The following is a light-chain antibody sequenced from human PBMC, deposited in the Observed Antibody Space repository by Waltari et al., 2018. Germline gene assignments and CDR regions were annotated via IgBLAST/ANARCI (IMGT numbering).Light chain of an antibody. J-gene: IGKJ1*01. Sequence: EIVLTQSPATLSLSPGERATLSCRASQSVSSYLAWYQQNPGQAPRLLIYDASNRATGIPARFSGSGSGTDFTLTISSLEPEDFAVYYCQHRGTFGQGTRVEIK. CDR2: DAS. CDR1: QSVSSY. V-gene: IGKV3-11*01. CDR3: QHRGT.